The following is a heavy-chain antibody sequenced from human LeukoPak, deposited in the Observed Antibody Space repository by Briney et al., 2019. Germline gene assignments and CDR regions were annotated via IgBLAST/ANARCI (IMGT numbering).Heavy chain of an antibody. CDR3: ARHKGYSSSWYLFNWFDP. D-gene: IGHD6-13*01. CDR2: IYYSRST. Sequence: SETLSLTCTVSGGSISSSSYYWGWIRQPPGKGLEWIGSIYYSRSTYYNPSLTSRLTISVDTSHNQFSLKLSSVTAADTDVYYCARHKGYSSSWYLFNWFDPWGQGTLVTVSS. V-gene: IGHV4-39*01. J-gene: IGHJ5*02. CDR1: GGSISSSSYY.